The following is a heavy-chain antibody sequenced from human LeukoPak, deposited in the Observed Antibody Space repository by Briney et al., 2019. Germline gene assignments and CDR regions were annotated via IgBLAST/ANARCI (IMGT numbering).Heavy chain of an antibody. V-gene: IGHV4-39*01. J-gene: IGHJ6*02. CDR2: IHYRGST. Sequence: PSETLSLTCTVSGDSISSSSYYWGWIRQPPGKGLEWIGSIHYRGSTYYNPSLKSRVTISVDTSKNQFSLKLSSVTAADTAVYYCARRNSMDVWGQGTTVTVSS. CDR1: GDSISSSSYY. CDR3: ARRNSMDV. D-gene: IGHD1/OR15-1a*01.